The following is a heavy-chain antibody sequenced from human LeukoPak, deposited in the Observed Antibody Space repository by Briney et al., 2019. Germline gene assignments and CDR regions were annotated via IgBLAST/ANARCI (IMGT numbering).Heavy chain of an antibody. V-gene: IGHV3-23*01. Sequence: GGSLRLSCAASGFTFSSYAMSWVRQAPGEGLEWVSAISGSGGSTYYADSVKGRFTISRDNSKNTLYLQMNSLRAEDTAVYYCARAGGSGSYYNYDYYYYMDVWGKGTTVTVSS. D-gene: IGHD3-10*01. CDR3: ARAGGSGSYYNYDYYYYMDV. J-gene: IGHJ6*03. CDR1: GFTFSSYA. CDR2: ISGSGGST.